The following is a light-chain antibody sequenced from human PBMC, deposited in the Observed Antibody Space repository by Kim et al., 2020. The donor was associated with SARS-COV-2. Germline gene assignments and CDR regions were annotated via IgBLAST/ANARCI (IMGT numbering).Light chain of an antibody. CDR1: QSVSSN. J-gene: IGKJ2*01. V-gene: IGKV3-15*01. CDR3: QQYNNWHPMYT. Sequence: SPGERATLSCRATQSVSSNLAWYQQKPGQAPRLLIYGASTRATGIPARFSGSGSGTEFTLTISSLQSEDFAVYYCQQYNNWHPMYTFGQGTKLEI. CDR2: GAS.